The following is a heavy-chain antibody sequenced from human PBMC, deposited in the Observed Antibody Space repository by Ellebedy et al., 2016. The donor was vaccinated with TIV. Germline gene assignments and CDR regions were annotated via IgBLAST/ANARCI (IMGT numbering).Heavy chain of an antibody. CDR3: ARLAAAAATFDY. CDR1: GGSISSYY. D-gene: IGHD6-13*01. J-gene: IGHJ4*02. CDR2: FFYSGST. V-gene: IGHV4-59*04. Sequence: MPSETLSLTCTVSGGSISSYYWSWIRQPPGKGLEWIGNFFYSGSTYYNPSLKSRVTIAVDTSKNQFSLKLTSVTAADTAIYYCARLAAAAATFDYWGQGTLVTVSS.